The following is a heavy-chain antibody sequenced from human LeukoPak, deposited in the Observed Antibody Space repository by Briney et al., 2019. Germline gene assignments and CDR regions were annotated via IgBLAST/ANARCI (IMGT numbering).Heavy chain of an antibody. V-gene: IGHV4-61*02. D-gene: IGHD6-13*01. CDR1: GGSISSSSYY. Sequence: SETLSLTCTVSGGSISSSSYYWSWIRQPAGKGLEWIGRIYTSGSTNYNPSLKSRVTISVDTSKNQFSLNLSSVTAADTAVYYCARAVAAAGTDYWGQGTLVTVSS. J-gene: IGHJ4*02. CDR3: ARAVAAAGTDY. CDR2: IYTSGST.